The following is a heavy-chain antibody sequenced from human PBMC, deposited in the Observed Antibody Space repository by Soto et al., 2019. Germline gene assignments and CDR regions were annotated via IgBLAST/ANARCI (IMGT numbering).Heavy chain of an antibody. J-gene: IGHJ5*02. Sequence: GGSLRLSCAASGFTFDDYAMHWVRQAPGKGLEWVSGISWNSGSIGYADSVKGRFTISRDNAKNSLYLQMNSLRAEDTALYYCAKDAHYFELGNWFDPWGQGTLVTVSS. CDR1: GFTFDDYA. CDR3: AKDAHYFELGNWFDP. V-gene: IGHV3-9*01. CDR2: ISWNSGSI. D-gene: IGHD3-9*01.